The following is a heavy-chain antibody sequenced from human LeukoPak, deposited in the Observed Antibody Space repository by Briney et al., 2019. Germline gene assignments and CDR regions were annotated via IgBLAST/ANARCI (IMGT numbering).Heavy chain of an antibody. V-gene: IGHV1-18*01. J-gene: IGHJ6*02. CDR1: GYTFTSYG. CDR2: ISAYNGNT. D-gene: IGHD6-19*01. CDR3: ASSSTGYSSGWYGGFGAYYYYGMDV. Sequence: ASVKVSCKASGYTFTSYGISWVRQAPGQGLEWMGWISAYNGNTNYAQKLQGRVTMTTDTSTSTAYMELRSLRSDDTAVYYCASSSTGYSSGWYGGFGAYYYYGMDVWGQGTTVTVSS.